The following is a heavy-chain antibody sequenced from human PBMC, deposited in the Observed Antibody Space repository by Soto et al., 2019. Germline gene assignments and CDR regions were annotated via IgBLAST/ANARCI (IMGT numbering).Heavy chain of an antibody. D-gene: IGHD3-10*01. Sequence: SETLSLTCTVSGGSISSYYWSWIRQPPGKGLEWIGYIYYSGSTNYNPSLKSRVTISVDTSKNQFSLKLSSVTAADTAVYYCARELYGSGSFQAFDIWGQGTMVTVSS. J-gene: IGHJ3*02. CDR1: GGSISSYY. CDR2: IYYSGST. CDR3: ARELYGSGSFQAFDI. V-gene: IGHV4-59*01.